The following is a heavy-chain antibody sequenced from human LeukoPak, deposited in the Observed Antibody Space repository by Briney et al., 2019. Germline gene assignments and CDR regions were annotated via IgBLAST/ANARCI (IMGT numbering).Heavy chain of an antibody. CDR2: IYYSGST. V-gene: IGHV4-59*01. J-gene: IGHJ4*02. CDR3: ARKENVYYYFDY. CDR1: GGSISSYY. Sequence: PSETLSLTCTVSGGSISSYYWSWIRQPPGKGLEWIGYIYYSGSTNYNPSLKSRVTISVDTSKNQFSLKLSSVTAADTAVYYCARKENVYYYFDYWGQGTLVTVSS. D-gene: IGHD3-10*01.